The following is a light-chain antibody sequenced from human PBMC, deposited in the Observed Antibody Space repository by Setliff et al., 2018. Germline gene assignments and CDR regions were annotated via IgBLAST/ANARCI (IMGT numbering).Light chain of an antibody. Sequence: LAQPPSASGSPGQSVTISCTGTSNDVWGHNYVSWYQQHPGKAPQLIIYDVTKRPSGVPDRFSGSKSGNTASLTVSGLQAEDEADYYCSSYADSNIVLFGTGTKVTVL. CDR3: SSYADSNIVL. CDR2: DVT. V-gene: IGLV2-8*01. CDR1: SNDVWGHNY. J-gene: IGLJ1*01.